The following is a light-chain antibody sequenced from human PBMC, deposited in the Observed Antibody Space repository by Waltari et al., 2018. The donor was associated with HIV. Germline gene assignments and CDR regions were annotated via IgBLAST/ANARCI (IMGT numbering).Light chain of an antibody. CDR2: DVS. J-gene: IGLJ1*01. CDR3: SSYTSSSTLGV. Sequence: QSALTQPASVSGSPGQSITISCPGTSSDVGGYNYVSWYQQHPGKAPKLMIYDVSKRPSGVSNRFSGSKSGNTASLTSSGLQAEDEADYYCSSYTSSSTLGVFGTGTKVTVL. V-gene: IGLV2-14*03. CDR1: SSDVGGYNY.